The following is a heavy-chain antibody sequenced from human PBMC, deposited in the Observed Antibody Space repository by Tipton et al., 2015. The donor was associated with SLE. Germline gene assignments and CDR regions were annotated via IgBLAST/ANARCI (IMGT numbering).Heavy chain of an antibody. V-gene: IGHV3-49*04. Sequence: SLRLSCTASGFTFGDYAMSWVRQAPGKGLEWVGFIRSRVYGGTTEYAASVKGRFTISRDDSKTIAYLQMDSLRADDTAVYYCASAKDPLTGYSPLVVRGPGTTVTVSS. CDR3: ASAKDPLTGYSPLVV. D-gene: IGHD6-13*01. J-gene: IGHJ6*02. CDR2: IRSRVYGGTT. CDR1: GFTFGDYA.